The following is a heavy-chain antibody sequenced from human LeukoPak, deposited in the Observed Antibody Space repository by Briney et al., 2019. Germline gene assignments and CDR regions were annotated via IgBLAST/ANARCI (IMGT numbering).Heavy chain of an antibody. D-gene: IGHD6-19*01. Sequence: GGSLRLSCAASGFTFSSSSMNWVRQAPGKGLEWVSYISSTSTTIYYADSVKGRFTISRDNAKNSLYLQMNSLRAEDTAVYYCASGYSSGPVYWGQGNLVTVSS. V-gene: IGHV3-48*04. CDR2: ISSTSTTI. CDR1: GFTFSSSS. CDR3: ASGYSSGPVY. J-gene: IGHJ4*02.